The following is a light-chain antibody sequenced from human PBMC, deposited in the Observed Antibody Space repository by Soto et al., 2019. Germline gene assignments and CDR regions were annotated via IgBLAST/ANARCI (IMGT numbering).Light chain of an antibody. CDR3: QQYGSSPWT. J-gene: IGKJ1*01. Sequence: EIVLTQSPGTLSLSPGERATLSCRASQSVSSSYLAWYQQKPGQAPRLLIYGASSGATGIPDRFIGSGSGTDFTLTISRLEPEDFAVYYCQQYGSSPWTFGQGTKVEIK. V-gene: IGKV3-20*01. CDR1: QSVSSSY. CDR2: GAS.